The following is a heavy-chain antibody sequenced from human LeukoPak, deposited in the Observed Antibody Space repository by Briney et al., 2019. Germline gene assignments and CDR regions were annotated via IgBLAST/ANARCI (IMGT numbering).Heavy chain of an antibody. D-gene: IGHD5-24*01. V-gene: IGHV1-46*01. Sequence: ASVKVSCKASGYTFTKLFVDWVRQAPGQGPEWMGIINPRGGSASYAPKFQGRVTMTRDTSTSTVSMELSSLTSDDTAMYYCARSTHVEMATSRFFDLWGRGTLVTVSS. J-gene: IGHJ2*01. CDR1: GYTFTKLF. CDR2: INPRGGSA. CDR3: ARSTHVEMATSRFFDL.